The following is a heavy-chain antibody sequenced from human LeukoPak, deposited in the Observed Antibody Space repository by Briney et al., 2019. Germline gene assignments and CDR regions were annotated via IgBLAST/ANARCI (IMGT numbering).Heavy chain of an antibody. CDR1: GFTFSSYT. CDR2: ITTSSTYI. CDR3: ARDSAFTLDY. V-gene: IGHV3-21*01. Sequence: PGGSLRLSCAASGFTFSSYTMNWVRQAPGKGLEWVSSITTSSTYIYYADSVRGRFTISRDNAKNTLYLQMNSLRAEDTAVYYCARDSAFTLDYWGQGTLVTVSP. J-gene: IGHJ4*02.